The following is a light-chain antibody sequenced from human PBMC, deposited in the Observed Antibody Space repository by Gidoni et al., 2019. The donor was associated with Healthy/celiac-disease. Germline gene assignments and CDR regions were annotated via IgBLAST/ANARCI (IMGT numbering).Light chain of an antibody. Sequence: LTQPPSVSVAPGKTARITCGGNNIGSKSVHWYQQKPGQAPVLVIYYDSDRPSGIPERFSGSNSGNTATLTISRVEAGDEADYYCQVWDSSSDHRVFGGGTKLTVL. CDR3: QVWDSSSDHRV. V-gene: IGLV3-21*04. CDR1: NIGSKS. CDR2: YDS. J-gene: IGLJ3*02.